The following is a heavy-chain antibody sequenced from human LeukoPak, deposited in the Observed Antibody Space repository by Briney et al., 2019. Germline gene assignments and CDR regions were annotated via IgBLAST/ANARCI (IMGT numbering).Heavy chain of an antibody. CDR1: GYSISSGYY. CDR3: ARDRPYYYDSSGYSY. CDR2: IYHSGST. J-gene: IGHJ4*02. Sequence: SETLSLTCTVSGYSISSGYYWGWIRQPPVKGLEWIGSIYHSGSTYYNPSLKSRVTISVDTSKNQFSLKLSSVTAADTAVYYCARDRPYYYDSSGYSYWGQGTLVTVSS. V-gene: IGHV4-38-2*02. D-gene: IGHD3-22*01.